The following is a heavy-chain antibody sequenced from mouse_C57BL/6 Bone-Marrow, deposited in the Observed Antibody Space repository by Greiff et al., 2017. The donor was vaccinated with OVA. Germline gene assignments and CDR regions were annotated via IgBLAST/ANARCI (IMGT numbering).Heavy chain of an antibody. CDR3: ARGYYGSSYCFDY. Sequence: QLQQPGAELVMPGASVKLSCKASGYTFTSYWMHSVKQRPGHGLEWIGEIDPSDSYTHYNQKFKGKSTLTVDKSSTTAYMQLSSLTSEDSAVDYCARGYYGSSYCFDYWGQGTTLTVSS. CDR1: GYTFTSYW. D-gene: IGHD1-1*01. J-gene: IGHJ2*01. V-gene: IGHV1-69*01. CDR2: IDPSDSYT.